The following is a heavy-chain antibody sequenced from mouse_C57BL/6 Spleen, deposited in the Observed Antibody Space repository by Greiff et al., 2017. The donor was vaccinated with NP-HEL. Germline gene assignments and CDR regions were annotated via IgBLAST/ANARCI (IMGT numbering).Heavy chain of an antibody. Sequence: VKLMESGAELVRPGASVKLSCKASGYTFTDYYINWVKQRPGQGLEWIARIYPGSGNTYYNEKFKGKATLTAEKSSSTAYMQLSSLTSEDSAVYFCARSGSSPAHVYFDVWGTGTTVTVSS. CDR1: GYTFTDYY. D-gene: IGHD1-1*01. V-gene: IGHV1-76*01. CDR3: ARSGSSPAHVYFDV. J-gene: IGHJ1*03. CDR2: IYPGSGNT.